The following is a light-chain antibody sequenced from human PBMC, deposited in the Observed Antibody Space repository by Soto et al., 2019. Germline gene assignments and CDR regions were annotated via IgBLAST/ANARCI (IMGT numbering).Light chain of an antibody. CDR3: QQYNSYSYS. Sequence: DIQMTQSPSTLSASVGDRVTITCRASQSISSWLPWYQQKPGKAPKLLIYKASSLESGVPSSFSGSGSGTEFTLTISSLQPDDFSSDDCQQYNSYSYSVGQATKLDIK. CDR1: QSISSW. CDR2: KAS. V-gene: IGKV1-5*03. J-gene: IGKJ2*01.